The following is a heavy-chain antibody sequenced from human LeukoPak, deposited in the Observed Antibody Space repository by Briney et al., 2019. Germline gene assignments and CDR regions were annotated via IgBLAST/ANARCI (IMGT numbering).Heavy chain of an antibody. CDR1: GYTFTSYD. Sequence: ASVKVSCKASGYTFTSYDISWVRQAPGQGLEWMGGIIPIFRTANYAQKFQGRVTITADESTSTAYMELSSLRSEDTAVYYCARGQRSSWSAEYFQHWGQGTLVTVSS. D-gene: IGHD6-13*01. CDR2: IIPIFRTA. J-gene: IGHJ1*01. V-gene: IGHV1-69*13. CDR3: ARGQRSSWSAEYFQH.